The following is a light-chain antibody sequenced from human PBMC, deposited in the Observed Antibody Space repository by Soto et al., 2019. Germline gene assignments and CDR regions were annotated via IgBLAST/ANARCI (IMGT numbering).Light chain of an antibody. V-gene: IGKV3-20*01. J-gene: IGKJ3*01. CDR2: GTS. CDR1: QRVTSSY. Sequence: EVVLTQSPGLLSLSPGERATLSCRASQRVTSSYLAWYQQKSGQAPRLLIYGTSTRATGIPDRFSGSGSGTDFTLTISRLEPEDFAVYYCQQYGGSPRFTFVPGTKVDIK. CDR3: QQYGGSPRFT.